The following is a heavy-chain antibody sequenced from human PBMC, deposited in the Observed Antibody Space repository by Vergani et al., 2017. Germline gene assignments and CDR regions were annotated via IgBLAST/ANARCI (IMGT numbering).Heavy chain of an antibody. CDR1: GFTLSNYD. CDR2: IQFDGSNQ. Sequence: HVQLVESGGGVVQRGGSLRLSCATSGFTLSNYDMQWIRQGPGKGLEFVAFIQFDGSNQYYADSVKGRFTLSRDCSKNTLYLQMNSLRTDDTATYYCAKHFRGWGIDYWGQGTQVIVSS. CDR3: AKHFRGWGIDY. V-gene: IGHV3-30*02. D-gene: IGHD3-16*01. J-gene: IGHJ4*02.